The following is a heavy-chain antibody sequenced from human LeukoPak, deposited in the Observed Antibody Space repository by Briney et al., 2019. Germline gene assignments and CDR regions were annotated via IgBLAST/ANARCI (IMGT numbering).Heavy chain of an antibody. CDR2: ISWNSGSI. CDR3: AKESGSPYYYYYYGMDI. Sequence: GGSLRLSCAASGFTFDDYAMHWVRQAPGKGLEWVSGISWNSGSIGYADSVKGRFTISRDNAKNSLYLQMNSLRAEDTALYYCAKESGSPYYYYYYGMDIWGQGTTVTVSS. D-gene: IGHD5-12*01. CDR1: GFTFDDYA. V-gene: IGHV3-9*01. J-gene: IGHJ6*02.